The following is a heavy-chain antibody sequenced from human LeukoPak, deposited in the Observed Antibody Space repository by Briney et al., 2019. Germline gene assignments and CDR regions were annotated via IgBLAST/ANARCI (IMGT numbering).Heavy chain of an antibody. J-gene: IGHJ4*02. D-gene: IGHD3-10*01. Sequence: GGSLRLSCTASGFTFGDYAMTWVRQAPGKGLEWVGFIRSKTYGGTTEYAASVKGRFTISRDDSKSIAYLQMNSLKTEDTAVYYCTGSFGELTFFDYWGQGTLVTVSS. CDR1: GFTFGDYA. CDR2: IRSKTYGGTT. V-gene: IGHV3-49*04. CDR3: TGSFGELTFFDY.